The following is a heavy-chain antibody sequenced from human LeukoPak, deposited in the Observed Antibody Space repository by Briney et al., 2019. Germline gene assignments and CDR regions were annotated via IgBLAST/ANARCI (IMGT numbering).Heavy chain of an antibody. V-gene: IGHV4-34*01. Sequence: SETLSLTCAVYGGSFSGYYWSWICQPPGKGLEWIGEINHSGSTNYNPSLKSRVTISVDTSKNQFSLKLSSVTAADTAVYYCARAANYYDSSGYYYGFDYWGQGTLVTVSS. CDR1: GGSFSGYY. J-gene: IGHJ4*02. CDR3: ARAANYYDSSGYYYGFDY. D-gene: IGHD3-22*01. CDR2: INHSGST.